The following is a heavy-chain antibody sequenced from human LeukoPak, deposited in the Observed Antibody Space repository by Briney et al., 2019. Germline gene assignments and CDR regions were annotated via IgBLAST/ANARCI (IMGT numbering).Heavy chain of an antibody. Sequence: PGGSLRLSCAASGFTFSSYWMHWVRQAPGKGLEWVSRINSDGSSKSYADSVKGRFTISRDNAKNTLHLQMNSLRAEDTAVYYCATRVYGSVSYYGKSDAFDIWGQGTMVTVS. CDR3: ATRVYGSVSYYGKSDAFDI. CDR2: INSDGSSK. J-gene: IGHJ3*02. D-gene: IGHD3-10*01. V-gene: IGHV3-74*01. CDR1: GFTFSSYW.